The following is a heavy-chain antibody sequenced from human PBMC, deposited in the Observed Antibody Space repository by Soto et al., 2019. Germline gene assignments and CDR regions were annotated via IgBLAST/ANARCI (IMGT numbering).Heavy chain of an antibody. CDR1: GGTFSSYA. D-gene: IGHD3-22*01. CDR2: IIPILGTA. CDR3: ARGRGYYDSSGYYYFDY. Sequence: SVKVSCKASGGTFSSYAISWVRQAPGQGLEWMGGIIPILGTANYAQKFQGRVTITADESTSTAYMELSSLRSEDTAVYYCARGRGYYDSSGYYYFDYWGQGTLVTVSS. V-gene: IGHV1-69*13. J-gene: IGHJ4*02.